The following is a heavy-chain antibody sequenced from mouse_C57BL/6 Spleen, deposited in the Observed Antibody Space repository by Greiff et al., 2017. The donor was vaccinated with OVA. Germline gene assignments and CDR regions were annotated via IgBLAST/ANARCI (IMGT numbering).Heavy chain of an antibody. CDR1: GYTFTSYW. CDR2: IDPSDGYT. D-gene: IGHD1-1*01. J-gene: IGHJ2*01. CDR3: ARSTVVATEYFDY. V-gene: IGHV1-50*01. Sequence: QVQLQQPGAELVKPGASVKLSCKASGYTFTSYWMQGVKQRPGQGLEWIGEIDPSDGYTNSNQKFKGKATLTVDTSSSTAYMQLSSLTSEDSAVYYCARSTVVATEYFDYWGQGTTLTVSS.